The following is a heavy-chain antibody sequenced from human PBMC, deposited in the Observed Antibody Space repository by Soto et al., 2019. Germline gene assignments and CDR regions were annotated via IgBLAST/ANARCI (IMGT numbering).Heavy chain of an antibody. CDR1: GFTFSSNY. J-gene: IGHJ6*03. CDR3: AREQYYDFWSGNFYYMDV. CDR2: IYSGGST. D-gene: IGHD3-3*01. V-gene: IGHV3-66*01. Sequence: GSLRLSCAASGFTFSSNYMSWVRQAPGKGLEWVSVIYSGGSTYYADSVKGRFTISRDNSKNTLYLQMNSLRAEDTAVYYCAREQYYDFWSGNFYYMDVWGKGTTVTVSS.